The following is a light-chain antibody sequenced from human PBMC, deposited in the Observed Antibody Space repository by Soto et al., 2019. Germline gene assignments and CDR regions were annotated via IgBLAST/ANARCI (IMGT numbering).Light chain of an antibody. CDR2: GAS. CDR1: QAIRND. V-gene: IGKV1-17*01. Sequence: DIQMTQSPSSLCASVGDRVTITCRASQAIRNDLAWYQQKPGKAPKRLIYGASSLQSGVPSRFSGSGSGTKLTLTISSPQAEDFATYYCLQHNGYPWTFGQGTKVEIK. CDR3: LQHNGYPWT. J-gene: IGKJ1*01.